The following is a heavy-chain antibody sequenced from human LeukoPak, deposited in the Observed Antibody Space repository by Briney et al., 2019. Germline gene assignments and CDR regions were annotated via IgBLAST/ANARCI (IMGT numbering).Heavy chain of an antibody. CDR3: ARDPPGYSYGYVVDYFDY. V-gene: IGHV3-21*01. J-gene: IGHJ4*02. D-gene: IGHD5-18*01. CDR2: ISSSSSYI. CDR1: GFTFSSYS. Sequence: PGGSLRLSCAASGFTFSSYSMNRVRQAPGKGLEWVSSISSSSSYIYYADSVKGRFTISRDNAKNSLYLQMNSLRAEDTAVYYCARDPPGYSYGYVVDYFDYWGQGTLVTVSS.